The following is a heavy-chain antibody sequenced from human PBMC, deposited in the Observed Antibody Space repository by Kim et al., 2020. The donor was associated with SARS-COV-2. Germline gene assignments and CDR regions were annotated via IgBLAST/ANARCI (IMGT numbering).Heavy chain of an antibody. V-gene: IGHV4-31*02. Sequence: SLKSRVTISVDTSKNQFSLKLSSVTAADTAVYYCARAGYGSGSKYYFDYWGQGTLVTVSS. D-gene: IGHD3-10*01. J-gene: IGHJ4*02. CDR3: ARAGYGSGSKYYFDY.